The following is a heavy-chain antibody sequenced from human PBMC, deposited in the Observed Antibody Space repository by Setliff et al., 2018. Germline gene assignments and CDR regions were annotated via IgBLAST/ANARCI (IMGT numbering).Heavy chain of an antibody. CDR3: AGYQGSGSNYKVVNWFDP. Sequence: SETLSLTCTVSGGSISSYSWSWIRQAPGKGLEWIGYLYYSGNTNYNPSLKSRATISVDTSKNRFSLQLSSVTAADTAVYYCAGYQGSGSNYKVVNWFDPWGQGTLVTVSS. V-gene: IGHV4-59*12. J-gene: IGHJ5*02. CDR2: LYYSGNT. CDR1: GGSISSYS. D-gene: IGHD3-10*01.